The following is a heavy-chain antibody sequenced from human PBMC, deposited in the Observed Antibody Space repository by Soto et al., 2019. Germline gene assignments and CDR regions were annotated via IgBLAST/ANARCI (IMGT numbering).Heavy chain of an antibody. V-gene: IGHV3-64D*06. CDR3: VKGLYDILTAYYDS. D-gene: IGHD3-9*01. CDR1: GFTFSRYA. CDR2: ISSDGGSS. Sequence: GGSLRLSCSGSGFTFSRYAIHWVRQAPGKGLEYVSAISSDGGSSYYADSVKGRFTISRDNSKNTLYLQMSSLRVEDTAVYYCVKGLYDILTAYYDSWGQGALVTVSS. J-gene: IGHJ4*02.